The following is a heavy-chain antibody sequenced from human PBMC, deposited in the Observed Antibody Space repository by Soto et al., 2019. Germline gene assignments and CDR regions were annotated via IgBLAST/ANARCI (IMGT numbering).Heavy chain of an antibody. CDR1: GYTFTSYA. CDR3: ARWGTYDFWSGSAFDI. Sequence: ASVKVSCKASGYTFTSYAMHWVRQAPGHRLEWMGWINAGNGNTKYSQKFQGRVTITRDTSASTAYMELSSLRSEDTAVYYCARWGTYDFWSGSAFDIWGQGTMVTVSS. CDR2: INAGNGNT. J-gene: IGHJ3*02. D-gene: IGHD3-3*01. V-gene: IGHV1-3*01.